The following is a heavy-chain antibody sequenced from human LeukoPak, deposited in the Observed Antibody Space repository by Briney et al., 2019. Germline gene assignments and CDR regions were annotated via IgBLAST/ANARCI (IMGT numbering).Heavy chain of an antibody. CDR2: ISSNGGST. D-gene: IGHD4-17*01. CDR1: GFTFSSYA. V-gene: IGHV3-64*01. J-gene: IGHJ4*02. Sequence: GGSLRLSCAASGFTFSSYAMHWVRQAPGKGLEYVSAISSNGGSTYYANSVEGRFTISRDNAKNSQYLQMNSLRVEDTALYYCARAQTYGDSRLLLDFWGQGTLVTVSS. CDR3: ARAQTYGDSRLLLDF.